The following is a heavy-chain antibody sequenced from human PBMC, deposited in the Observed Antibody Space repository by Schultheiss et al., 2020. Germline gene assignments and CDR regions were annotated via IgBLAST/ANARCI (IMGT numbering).Heavy chain of an antibody. Sequence: GGSLRLSCAASGFTFSSYDMHWVRQATGKGLEWVSRINSDGSSTNYADSVKGRFTISRDNAKNTLYLQMNSLRAEDTAVYYCARDGGDYGMDVWGQGTTVTVSS. CDR2: INSDGSST. V-gene: IGHV3-74*01. CDR1: GFTFSSYD. J-gene: IGHJ6*02. CDR3: ARDGGDYGMDV. D-gene: IGHD3-16*01.